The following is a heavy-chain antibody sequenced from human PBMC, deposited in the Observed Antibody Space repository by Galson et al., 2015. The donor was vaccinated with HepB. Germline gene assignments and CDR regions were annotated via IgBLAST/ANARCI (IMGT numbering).Heavy chain of an antibody. CDR2: ISYDGSNK. V-gene: IGHV3-30*04. J-gene: IGHJ6*02. CDR1: GFTFSSYA. CDR3: ARDSRMDV. Sequence: SLRLSCAASGFTFSSYAMHWVRQAPGKGLEWVAVISYDGSNKYYADSVKGRFTISRDNSKNTLYLQMNSLRAEDTAVYYCARDSRMDVWGQGTTVTVSS.